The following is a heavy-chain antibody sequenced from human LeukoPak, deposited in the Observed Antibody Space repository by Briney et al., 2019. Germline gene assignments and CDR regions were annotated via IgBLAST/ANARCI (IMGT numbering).Heavy chain of an antibody. V-gene: IGHV3-23*01. CDR1: GFIFNNYA. D-gene: IGHD6-13*01. J-gene: IGHJ4*02. CDR2: VSPAYGRT. CDR3: ARRGQQLNY. Sequence: GGSLRLSCSASGFIFNNYAMSWIRQAPGKGLTWVSLVSPAYGRTYYADSVKGRFTISRDNAKNSLYLQMNSLRAEDTVVYYCARRGQQLNYWGQGTLVTVSS.